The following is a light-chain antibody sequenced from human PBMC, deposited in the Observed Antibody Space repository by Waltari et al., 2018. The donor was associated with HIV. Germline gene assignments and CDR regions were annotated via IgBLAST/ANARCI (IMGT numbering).Light chain of an antibody. CDR3: QQANNFPHT. CDR2: GTV. V-gene: IGKV1-12*01. CDR1: QSINAD. Sequence: DIEMTQAPSSISASLGDRVILSCRASQSINADLASYQVKPGQAPRLLIFGTVRLERGVPSRFSGSGSDTNFTLTIRRLQFEDFASYFCQQANNFPHTFGQGTTLEVK. J-gene: IGKJ2*01.